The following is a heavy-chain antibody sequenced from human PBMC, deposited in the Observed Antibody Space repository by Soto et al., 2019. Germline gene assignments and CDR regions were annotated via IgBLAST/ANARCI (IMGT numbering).Heavy chain of an antibody. J-gene: IGHJ4*02. CDR2: IIPIFGTA. CDR3: ARGHTYCRGGSCYDTDVDY. V-gene: IGHV1-69*01. Sequence: QVQLVQSGAEVKKPGSSVKVSCKASGGTFSSYAISWVRQAPGQGLERMGGIIPIFGTANYAQKFQGRVTITADESTSTAYMELSSLRSEDTAVDYCARGHTYCRGGSCYDTDVDYWGQGTLVTVSS. D-gene: IGHD2-15*01. CDR1: GGTFSSYA.